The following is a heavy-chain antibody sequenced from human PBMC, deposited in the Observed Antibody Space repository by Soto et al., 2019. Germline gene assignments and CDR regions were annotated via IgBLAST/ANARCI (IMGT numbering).Heavy chain of an antibody. J-gene: IGHJ5*02. CDR1: GYSFTSYW. Sequence: LGESLKISCKGSGYSFTSYWIGWVRQMPGKGLEWMGIIYPGDSDTRYSPSFQGQVTISADKSISTAYLQWSSLKASDTAMYYCARRAEGSYFGRGYGSYNWFDPWGQGTLVNVSS. D-gene: IGHD1-26*01. CDR2: IYPGDSDT. CDR3: ARRAEGSYFGRGYGSYNWFDP. V-gene: IGHV5-51*01.